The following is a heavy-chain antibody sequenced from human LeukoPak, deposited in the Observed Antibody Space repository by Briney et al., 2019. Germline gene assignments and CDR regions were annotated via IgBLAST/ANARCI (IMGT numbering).Heavy chain of an antibody. J-gene: IGHJ4*02. CDR3: ARAESGGYQGGPLDH. V-gene: IGHV1-46*01. Sequence: PSVKVSCKASGYTFTIYYMLWVRQAPGQGLEWMAIINPSGGTTIYAQKFQGRVTMTRDTSTSTVYMELSSLRSEVTAVYYCARAESGGYQGGPLDHWGQGTLVTVSS. CDR1: GYTFTIYY. CDR2: INPSGGTT. D-gene: IGHD3-22*01.